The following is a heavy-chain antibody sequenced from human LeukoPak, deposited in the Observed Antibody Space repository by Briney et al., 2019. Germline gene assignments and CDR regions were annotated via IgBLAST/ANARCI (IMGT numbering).Heavy chain of an antibody. J-gene: IGHJ6*01. CDR3: AKGGFGVAAAGHRNYYYYDMDV. CDR2: ISGDGGST. Sequence: GGSLRLSCAASGFTFDDYAMHWVRQAPGKGLEWVSLISGDGGSTYYADSVKGRFTISRDNSKNSLYLQMNSLRTEDTALYYCAKGGFGVAAAGHRNYYYYDMDVWGQGTTVTVSS. CDR1: GFTFDDYA. D-gene: IGHD6-13*01. V-gene: IGHV3-43*02.